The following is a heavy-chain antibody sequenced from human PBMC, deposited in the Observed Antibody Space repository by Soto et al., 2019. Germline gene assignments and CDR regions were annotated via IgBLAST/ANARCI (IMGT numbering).Heavy chain of an antibody. Sequence: SQTLSLTCSVSGASINNFAYYLGWIRQPPGKGLEWIGTVYYNENTYYSPSLRSRVALSVETAKNQFSLNLRSVTAADTAVYFCARRERYYGSPGWFDPWGQGTLVTVPS. CDR3: ARRERYYGSPGWFDP. CDR1: GASINNFAYY. CDR2: VYYNENT. V-gene: IGHV4-39*01. D-gene: IGHD3-10*01. J-gene: IGHJ5*01.